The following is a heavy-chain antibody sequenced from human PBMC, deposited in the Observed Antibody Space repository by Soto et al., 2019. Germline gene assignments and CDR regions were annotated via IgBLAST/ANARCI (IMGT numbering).Heavy chain of an antibody. CDR3: ASGPGKGWFDP. CDR1: GGSISSGGYD. V-gene: IGHV4-31*03. CDR2: IYYSGST. J-gene: IGHJ5*02. Sequence: PSETLSLTCTVSGGSISSGGYDWSWIRQHPGKGLEWIGYIYYSGSTYYNPSLKSRVTISVDTSKNQFSLKLSSVTAADTAVYYCASGPGKGWFDPWGQGTLVTVSS.